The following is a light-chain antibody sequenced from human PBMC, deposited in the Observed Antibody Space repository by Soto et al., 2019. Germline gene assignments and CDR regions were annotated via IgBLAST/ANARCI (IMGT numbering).Light chain of an antibody. CDR3: CSYTSSTNYV. Sequence: QSALTQPRSVSGSPGQSVTISCTGTSSDVGGYNYVSWYQQHPGKAPKLIIYEVSNRPSGISNRFSGAKSGNTASLTISGLQVEDEADYYCCSYTSSTNYVFGAGTKVTVL. CDR2: EVS. J-gene: IGLJ1*01. CDR1: SSDVGGYNY. V-gene: IGLV2-14*01.